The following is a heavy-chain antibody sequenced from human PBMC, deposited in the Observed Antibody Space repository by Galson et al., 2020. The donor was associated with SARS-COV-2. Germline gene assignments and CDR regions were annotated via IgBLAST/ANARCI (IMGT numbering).Heavy chain of an antibody. D-gene: IGHD2-2*01. Sequence: TAGSLTLSCTISGFIFSASYFHWVRQAPGTGLVWVSRITPDGTGLNYADPVTSRFTISSDNATNTLYLQMNRLRFDDTAVYYCVRGTNAWPGVDGGGKVTTVTVAS. CDR3: VRGTNAWPGVDG. V-gene: IGHV3-74*01. CDR2: ITPDGTGL. J-gene: IGHJ6*04. CDR1: GFIFSASY.